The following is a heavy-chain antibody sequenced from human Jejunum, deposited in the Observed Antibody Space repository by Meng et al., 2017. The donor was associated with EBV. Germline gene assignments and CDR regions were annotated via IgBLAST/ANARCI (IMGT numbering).Heavy chain of an antibody. CDR1: TDFISSYEW. Sequence: QVQLQESGPGLVKPPGTLSRTCAVSTDFISSYEWWSWVRQPPGKGLEWLGEINQVGSTYYNPSLKSRVTISIDTSKRQFSLRLNSMTAADTAVYYCARASSERLLDYWGQGTLVTVSS. J-gene: IGHJ4*02. D-gene: IGHD1-14*01. CDR3: ARASSERLLDY. CDR2: INQVGST. V-gene: IGHV4-4*03.